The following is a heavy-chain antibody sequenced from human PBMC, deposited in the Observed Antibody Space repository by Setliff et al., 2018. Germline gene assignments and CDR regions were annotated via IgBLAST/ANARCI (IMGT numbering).Heavy chain of an antibody. CDR2: VAPDGYST. V-gene: IGHV3-23*01. CDR3: VKDRYCSDASCSPDYFDY. Sequence: GGSLRLSCAGSGFTFSIYAMGWVRQAPGEGLEWVSAVAPDGYSTYYADAVKGRFTISKDDSRNTLYLQMNSLSAEDTAVYYCVKDRYCSDASCSPDYFDYWGQGTLVTVSS. J-gene: IGHJ4*02. CDR1: GFTFSIYA. D-gene: IGHD2-15*01.